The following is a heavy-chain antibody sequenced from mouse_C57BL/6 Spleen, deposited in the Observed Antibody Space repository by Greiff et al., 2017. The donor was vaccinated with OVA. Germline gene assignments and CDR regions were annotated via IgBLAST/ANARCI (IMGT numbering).Heavy chain of an antibody. Sequence: QVQLQQSGPGLVAPSQSLSITCTVSGFSLTSYGVHWVRQPPGKGLEWLVVIWSDGSTTYNSAHKSSLGTSKDNSKSQVFLKKNSLQTDDTAMYYCAREGDGNYVWAMDYWGQGTSVTVSS. CDR3: AREGDGNYVWAMDY. CDR1: GFSLTSYG. V-gene: IGHV2-6*03. D-gene: IGHD2-1*01. J-gene: IGHJ4*01. CDR2: IWSDGST.